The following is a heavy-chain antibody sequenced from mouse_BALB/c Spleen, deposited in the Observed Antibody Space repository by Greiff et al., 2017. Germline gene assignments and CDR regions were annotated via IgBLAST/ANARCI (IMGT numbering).Heavy chain of an antibody. CDR2: IWGDGST. CDR3: ARDRGSYDYDEFAY. Sequence: VQLQESGPGLVAPSQSLSITCTVSGFSLTGYGVNWVRQPPGKGLEWLGMIWGDGSTDYNSALKSRLSISKDNSKSQVFLKINSLQTDDTARYYCARDRGSYDYDEFAYWGQGTLVTVSA. V-gene: IGHV2-6-7*01. CDR1: GFSLTGYG. J-gene: IGHJ3*01. D-gene: IGHD2-4*01.